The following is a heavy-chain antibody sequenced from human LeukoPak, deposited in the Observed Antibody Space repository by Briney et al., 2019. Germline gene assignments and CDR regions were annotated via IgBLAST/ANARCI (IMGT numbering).Heavy chain of an antibody. V-gene: IGHV4-39*01. J-gene: IGHJ5*02. CDR1: GGSISSSTYF. CDR2: IFSGTT. Sequence: PSETLSLTCTVSGGSISSSTYFWGWIRQPPGTGLEWIGSIFSGTTYYNPSLKSRVTISVDTSKNQFSLKLNSVTAADTAVYYCARHGSYYFWFDPWGQGTLVTVSS. D-gene: IGHD1-26*01. CDR3: ARHGSYYFWFDP.